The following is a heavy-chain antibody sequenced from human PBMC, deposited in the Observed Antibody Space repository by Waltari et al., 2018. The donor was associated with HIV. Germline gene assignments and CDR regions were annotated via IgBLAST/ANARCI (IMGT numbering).Heavy chain of an antibody. J-gene: IGHJ6*02. V-gene: IGHV1-8*01. D-gene: IGHD3-10*01. Sequence: QVQLVQSGAEVKKPGASVKVSCKASGYTFTSYDINWVRQATGHGLEWMGWMNPNSGNTGYAQKFQGRVTMTRNTSISTAYMELSSLRSEDTAVYYCARGEITMVRGVIITPYYGMDVWGQGTTVTVSS. CDR1: GYTFTSYD. CDR3: ARGEITMVRGVIITPYYGMDV. CDR2: MNPNSGNT.